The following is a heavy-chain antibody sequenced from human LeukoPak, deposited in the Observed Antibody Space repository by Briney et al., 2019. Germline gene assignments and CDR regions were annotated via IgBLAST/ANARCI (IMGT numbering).Heavy chain of an antibody. J-gene: IGHJ3*02. Sequence: SETLSLTCTVSGGSISSGSYYWSWIRQPAGKGLEWIGRIYTSGSTNYNPSLKSRVTISVDTSKNQFSLKLSSVTAADTDVYYCARGRGYDSSGYSKRGAFDIWGQGTMVTVSS. CDR3: ARGRGYDSSGYSKRGAFDI. CDR1: GGSISSGSYY. CDR2: IYTSGST. D-gene: IGHD3-22*01. V-gene: IGHV4-61*02.